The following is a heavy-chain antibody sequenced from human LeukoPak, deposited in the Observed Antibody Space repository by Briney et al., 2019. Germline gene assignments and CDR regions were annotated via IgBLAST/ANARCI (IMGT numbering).Heavy chain of an antibody. CDR2: IQYDGSNK. CDR3: AKDVVGQQWPENY. CDR1: EFTFSRYG. Sequence: SGGSLRLSCVASEFTFSRYGMHWVRQAPGKGLEWVAFIQYDGSNKDYGDSVKGRFTISRDNSKNTLYLQMNSLRAEDTAVYFCAKDVVGQQWPENYWGQGTLVTVSS. J-gene: IGHJ4*02. D-gene: IGHD6-19*01. V-gene: IGHV3-30*02.